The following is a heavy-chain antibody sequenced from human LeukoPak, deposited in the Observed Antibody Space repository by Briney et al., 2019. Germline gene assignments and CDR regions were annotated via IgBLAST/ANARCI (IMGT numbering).Heavy chain of an antibody. CDR1: GFTFSSYA. V-gene: IGHV3-30-3*01. J-gene: IGHJ4*02. CDR2: ISYDGSNK. CDR3: ARVGGVVATLDY. Sequence: GGSLRLSCAASGFTFSSYAMHWVRQAPGKGLEWVAVISYDGSNKYYADSVKGRFTISRDNSKNTLYLQMNSLRAGDTAVYYCARVGGVVATLDYWGQGTLVTVSS. D-gene: IGHD3-16*02.